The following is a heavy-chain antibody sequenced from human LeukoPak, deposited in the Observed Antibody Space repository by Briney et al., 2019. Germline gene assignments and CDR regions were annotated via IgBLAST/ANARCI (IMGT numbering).Heavy chain of an antibody. V-gene: IGHV5-51*01. CDR1: GYSFTGYW. Sequence: GEPLKISCKGAGYSFTGYWIGWVRQMPGKGLEWMGILSPGDSDTRYSPSFQGQVTISADKSISTAYLQWSSLKASDTAMYYCARGYYLNDYWGQGTLVTVSS. CDR3: ARGYYLNDY. D-gene: IGHD3-10*01. J-gene: IGHJ4*02. CDR2: LSPGDSDT.